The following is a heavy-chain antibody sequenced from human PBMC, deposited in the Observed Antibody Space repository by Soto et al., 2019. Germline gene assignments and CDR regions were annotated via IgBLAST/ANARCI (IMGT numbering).Heavy chain of an antibody. D-gene: IGHD3-10*01. CDR3: ASGDYYGSGPQAPDY. CDR1: GGSISSSNW. Sequence: QVQLQESGPGLVTPSGTLSLTCAVSGGSISSSNWWSWVRQPPGKGLEWIGEIYHSGSTNYNPSLTSRVTISVDKSKNQFSLTLSSVTAADTAVYYCASGDYYGSGPQAPDYWGQGTLVTVSS. V-gene: IGHV4-4*02. CDR2: IYHSGST. J-gene: IGHJ4*02.